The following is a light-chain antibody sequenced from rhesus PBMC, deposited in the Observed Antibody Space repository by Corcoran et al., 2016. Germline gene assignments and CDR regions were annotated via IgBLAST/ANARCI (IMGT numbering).Light chain of an antibody. CDR3: QATSDFFT. V-gene: IGKV3-31*02. Sequence: EIVMTQSPTTLSLSPGESATLSCRASQSVSSYLVWYQKKPGHPPRLLIYGASSRATGIPDKFSGSGSGTDFSLTISSLAPEDFAVYYCQATSDFFTFGPGTTLDIK. CDR1: QSVSSY. J-gene: IGKJ3*01. CDR2: GAS.